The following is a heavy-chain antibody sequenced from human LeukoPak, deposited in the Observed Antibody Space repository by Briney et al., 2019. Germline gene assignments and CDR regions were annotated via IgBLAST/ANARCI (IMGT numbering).Heavy chain of an antibody. V-gene: IGHV3-30*02. Sequence: GGSLRLSCAASGFTFSSYGMHWVRQAPGKGLEWVAFIRYDGSNKYYADSVKGRFTISRDNSKNTLYLQMNSLRAEDTAVYYCAKVPYSSGWSFDYWGQGTLVTVSS. J-gene: IGHJ4*02. CDR3: AKVPYSSGWSFDY. CDR2: IRYDGSNK. CDR1: GFTFSSYG. D-gene: IGHD6-19*01.